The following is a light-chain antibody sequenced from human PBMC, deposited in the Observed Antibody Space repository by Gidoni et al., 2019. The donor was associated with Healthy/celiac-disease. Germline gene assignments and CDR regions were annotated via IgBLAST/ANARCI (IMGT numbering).Light chain of an antibody. CDR1: QSVSSY. CDR3: QQRSNWPPSLT. J-gene: IGKJ4*01. CDR2: DAS. V-gene: IGKV3-11*01. Sequence: EIVLTQSPAHLSLSPGERATLSCRASQSVSSYLAWYQQKPGQAPRLLIYDASNRATGIPARFSGSGSGTDFTLTISSLEPEDFVVYYCQQRSNWPPSLTFGGGTKVEIK.